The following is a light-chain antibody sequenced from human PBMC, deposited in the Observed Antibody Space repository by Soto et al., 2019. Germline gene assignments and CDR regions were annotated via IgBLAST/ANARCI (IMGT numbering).Light chain of an antibody. CDR2: SND. CDR1: SSNIRSNT. CDR3: AAWDDSLNGWV. V-gene: IGLV1-44*01. J-gene: IGLJ3*02. Sequence: QTVVTQPPSASGTPGQRVTISCSGSSSNIRSNTVNWYQQLPGTAPKLLIYSNDQRPSGVPDRFSGSKSGTSASLAISGLQSEDEADYYCAAWDDSLNGWVFGGGTKLTVL.